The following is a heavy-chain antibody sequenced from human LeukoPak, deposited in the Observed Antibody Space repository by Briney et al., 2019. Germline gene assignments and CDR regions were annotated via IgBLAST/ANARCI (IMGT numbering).Heavy chain of an antibody. CDR1: GYTFNAYS. V-gene: IGHV1-3*01. Sequence: GASVKVSCKASGYTFNAYSIHWVRQAPGQRFEWMGWIDADNGDTAYSQNLQGRVTITRDTPARTVYMELTSLRSEDTAAYYCARGSTSDWPLDHWGQGTLLTISP. D-gene: IGHD6-19*01. CDR2: IDADNGDT. J-gene: IGHJ4*02. CDR3: ARGSTSDWPLDH.